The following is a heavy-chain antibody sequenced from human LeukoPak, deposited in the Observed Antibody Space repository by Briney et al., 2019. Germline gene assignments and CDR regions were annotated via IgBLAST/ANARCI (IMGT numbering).Heavy chain of an antibody. J-gene: IGHJ4*02. CDR3: ARDLGYSGYECGY. V-gene: IGHV3-23*01. CDR2: ISGSGGST. Sequence: GGSLRLSCAASGFTFSSYAMSWVRQAPGKGLEWVSAISGSGGSTYYADSVKGRFTISRDNFKNTVYLQMNSLRAEDTAVYYCARDLGYSGYECGYWGQGTLVTVSS. CDR1: GFTFSSYA. D-gene: IGHD5-12*01.